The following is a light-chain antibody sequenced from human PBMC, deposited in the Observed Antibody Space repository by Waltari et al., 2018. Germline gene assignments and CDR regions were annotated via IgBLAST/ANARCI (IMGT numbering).Light chain of an antibody. Sequence: DIQMTQTPSSLSASLGHKDTITCRASQTISTNLIWYQHRTGKAPKLLIYAATFLQSGVPSRFSGSGSGTDFTLTIRSLQPEDFVFYFCQQSYSAPPSFGGGTKVDVK. CDR2: AAT. CDR1: QTISTN. J-gene: IGKJ4*01. CDR3: QQSYSAPPS. V-gene: IGKV1-39*01.